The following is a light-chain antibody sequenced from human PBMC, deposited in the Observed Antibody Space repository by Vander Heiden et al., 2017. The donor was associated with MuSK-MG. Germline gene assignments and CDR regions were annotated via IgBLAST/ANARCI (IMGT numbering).Light chain of an antibody. CDR1: QGISNY. V-gene: IGKV1-27*01. CDR3: QHYDSAPLT. J-gene: IGKJ3*01. CDR2: AAS. Sequence: DIQMTQSPSSLSASVGDRVTITCRASQGISNYVAWYQQNPGEVPKLLIYAASTLQSGVPSRFSGSASGRDFTLTISSLQPEDVATYYCQHYDSAPLTFAPGTRVHI.